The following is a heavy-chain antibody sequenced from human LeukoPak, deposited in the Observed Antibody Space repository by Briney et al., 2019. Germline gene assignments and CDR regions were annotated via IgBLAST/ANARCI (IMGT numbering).Heavy chain of an antibody. J-gene: IGHJ4*02. V-gene: IGHV4-4*07. Sequence: PSETLSLTCTVSGGSISSYYWNWIRQPAGKGLEWIGRIYTSGSTNYNSSLKSRVTMSVDTSKNQFSVKLNSVIAADTAMYYCARGVYLGNGYYFDYWGQGTLVTVSS. CDR2: IYTSGST. CDR3: ARGVYLGNGYYFDY. CDR1: GGSISSYY. D-gene: IGHD2-8*01.